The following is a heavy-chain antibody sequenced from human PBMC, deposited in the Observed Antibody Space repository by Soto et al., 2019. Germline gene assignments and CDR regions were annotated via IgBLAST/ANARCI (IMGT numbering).Heavy chain of an antibody. CDR2: ISGSGGST. V-gene: IGHV3-23*01. J-gene: IGHJ4*02. Sequence: GGPLRLSCAASGFTFSSYAMSWVRQAPGKGLEWVSAISGSGGSTYYADSVKGRFTISRDNSKNTLYLQTNSLRAEDTAVYYCAKAPTVTTLSFDYWGQGTLVTVSS. CDR3: AKAPTVTTLSFDY. D-gene: IGHD4-17*01. CDR1: GFTFSSYA.